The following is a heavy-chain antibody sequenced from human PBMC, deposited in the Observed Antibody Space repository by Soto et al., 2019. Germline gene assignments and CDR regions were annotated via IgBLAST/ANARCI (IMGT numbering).Heavy chain of an antibody. D-gene: IGHD2-15*01. CDR1: GGTFSSYT. V-gene: IGHV1-69*02. CDR3: ARAMEYIVVVVAATMVYNWFDP. J-gene: IGHJ5*02. CDR2: IIPILGIA. Sequence: SVKVSCKASGGTFSSYTISWVRQAPGQGLEWMGRIIPILGIANYAQKFQGRVTITADKSTSTAYMELSSLRSEDTAVYYCARAMEYIVVVVAATMVYNWFDPWGQGTLVTVSS.